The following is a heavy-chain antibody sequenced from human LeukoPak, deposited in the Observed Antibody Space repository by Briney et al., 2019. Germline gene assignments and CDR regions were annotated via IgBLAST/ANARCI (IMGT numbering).Heavy chain of an antibody. CDR3: ATLSDFQIDY. J-gene: IGHJ4*02. V-gene: IGHV4-34*01. CDR2: INHSGST. Sequence: PSETLSLTCAVYGGSFSGYYWSWIRQPPGKGLEWIGEINHSGSTNYNPSLKSRVTISVDTSKNQFSLKLSSVTAADTAVYYCATLSDFQIDYWGQGTLVTVSS. D-gene: IGHD2-21*02. CDR1: GGSFSGYY.